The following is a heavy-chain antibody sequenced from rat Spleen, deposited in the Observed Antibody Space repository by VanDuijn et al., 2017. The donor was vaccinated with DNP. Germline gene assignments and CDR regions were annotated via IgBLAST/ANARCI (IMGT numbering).Heavy chain of an antibody. J-gene: IGHJ4*01. D-gene: IGHD4-3*01. CDR2: IISSGGST. CDR3: ARYAPSASYAMDA. V-gene: IGHV5-31*01. Sequence: EVQLVESGGGLVQPGRSLKLSCVASGFTFNNYWMTWIRQVPGKGLEWVASIISSGGSTSYPDSVKGRFTISRDNAKNTLYLQMNSLRSEDKATYYCARYAPSASYAMDAWGQGTSVTVSS. CDR1: GFTFNNYW.